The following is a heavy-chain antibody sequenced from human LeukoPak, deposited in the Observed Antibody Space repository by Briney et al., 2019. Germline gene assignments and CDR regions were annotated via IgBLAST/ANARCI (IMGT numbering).Heavy chain of an antibody. V-gene: IGHV1-3*01. D-gene: IGHD6-19*01. J-gene: IGHJ3*02. CDR3: ARDGGQWLTPGNDAFDI. CDR1: GYTFTSYA. Sequence: GASVKVSCKASGYTFTSYAMHWVRQAPGQRLEWMGWINAGNGNTKYSQKFQGRVTITRDTSASTAYMELSSLRSEDTAVYCCARDGGQWLTPGNDAFDIWGQGTMVTVSS. CDR2: INAGNGNT.